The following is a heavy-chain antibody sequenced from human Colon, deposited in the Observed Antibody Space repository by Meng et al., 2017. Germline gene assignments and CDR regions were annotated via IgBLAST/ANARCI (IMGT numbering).Heavy chain of an antibody. D-gene: IGHD5-24*01. CDR1: GGSISSYF. V-gene: IGHV4-59*01. J-gene: IGHJ6*02. CDR3: ARHQSRRDGYKDYYYGMDV. Sequence: SETLSLTCTVSGGSISSYFGNWIRQHAGKGLEWIGNIYYNGSTDYTPSLKSRVTISIDTSKNQVSLKLSSVTAADTAVYYCARHQSRRDGYKDYYYGMDVWGQGTAVTVSS. CDR2: IYYNGST.